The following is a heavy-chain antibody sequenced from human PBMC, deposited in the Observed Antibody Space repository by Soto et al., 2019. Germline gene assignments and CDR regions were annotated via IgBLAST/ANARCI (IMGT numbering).Heavy chain of an antibody. V-gene: IGHV1-69*13. CDR1: GGTFSSYA. J-gene: IGHJ5*02. CDR3: AGDGASSCSRTSWRYQFKP. CDR2: IIPIFGTA. D-gene: IGHD2-2*01. Sequence: SVKVSCRASGGTFSSYAISWVRQAPGRGLEWMGGIIPIFGTANYAQKFQGRVTITADESTSTAYMELSSLRSEDTAVYYSAGDGASSCSRTSWRYQFKPLGQVTLVTFCS.